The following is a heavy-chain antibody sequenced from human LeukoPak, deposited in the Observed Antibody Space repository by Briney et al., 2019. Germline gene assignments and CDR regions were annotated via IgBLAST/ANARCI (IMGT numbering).Heavy chain of an antibody. CDR3: ATERAGERPRPLLSYYYMDV. CDR1: GFSFSSYG. D-gene: IGHD3-16*01. V-gene: IGHV3-30*02. J-gene: IGHJ6*03. CDR2: IWSDGSNK. Sequence: GGSLRLSCAGSGFSFSSYGMHWVRQAPGKGLEWVAFIWSDGSNKYYADSVKGRFTISRDNSKNTLYLQMNSLRAEDTAVYYCATERAGERPRPLLSYYYMDVWGKATTVTISS.